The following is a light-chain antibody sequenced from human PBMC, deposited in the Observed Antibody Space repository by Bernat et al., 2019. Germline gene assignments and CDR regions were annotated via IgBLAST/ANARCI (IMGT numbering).Light chain of an antibody. CDR2: DVS. J-gene: IGLJ1*01. CDR3: CSWASNYVYV. V-gene: IGLV2-14*03. CDR1: SSDIGGFNY. Sequence: QSALTQPASVSGYPGQSITISCTGASSDIGGFNYVSWYQQHPGKAPKLMISDVSSRPSGVSNRFSGSKSGNTASLTIAGLQAEDEADYYCCSWASNYVYVFATRTKVTVL.